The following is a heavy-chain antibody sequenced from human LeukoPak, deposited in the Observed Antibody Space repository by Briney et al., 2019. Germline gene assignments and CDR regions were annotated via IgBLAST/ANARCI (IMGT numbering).Heavy chain of an antibody. CDR1: GFTFSSYS. CDR2: ISSSSSYI. V-gene: IGHV3-21*01. D-gene: IGHD5-12*01. CDR3: ARAIVATISPFDY. J-gene: IGHJ4*02. Sequence: GGSLRLSCAASGFTFSSYSMNWVRQAPGKGLEWVSSISSSSSYIYYADSVKGRFTVPRDNAKNSLYLQMNSLRAEDTAVYYCARAIVATISPFDYWGQGTLVTVSS.